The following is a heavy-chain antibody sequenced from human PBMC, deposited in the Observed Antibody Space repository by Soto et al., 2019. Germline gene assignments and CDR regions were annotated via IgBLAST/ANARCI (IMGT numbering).Heavy chain of an antibody. D-gene: IGHD5-12*01. Sequence: QVQLVESGGGVVQPGMSLRLSCAASGFTFSRYGMHWVRQAPGKGLEWVAVIWFDGTNRYYADSVKGRFTISRDTSKSTLYLQMTSLRAEDTAVSYCARDFNVETQWLLSEFAYWGQGALVTVS. V-gene: IGHV3-33*01. J-gene: IGHJ4*02. CDR3: ARDFNVETQWLLSEFAY. CDR1: GFTFSRYG. CDR2: IWFDGTNR.